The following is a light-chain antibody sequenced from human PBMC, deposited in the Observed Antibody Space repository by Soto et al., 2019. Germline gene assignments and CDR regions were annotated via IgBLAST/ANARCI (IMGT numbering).Light chain of an antibody. CDR1: NIGSKS. V-gene: IGLV3-21*04. J-gene: IGLJ2*01. CDR3: QVWDSSSDHPGGV. Sequence: SYELTQPPSVSVAPGKTARITCGGNNIGSKSVHWYQQKPGQAPVLVIYYDSDRPSRIPERFSGSNSGNTATLTISRVEAGDEAYYYCQVWDSSSDHPGGVFGGGTKLTVL. CDR2: YDS.